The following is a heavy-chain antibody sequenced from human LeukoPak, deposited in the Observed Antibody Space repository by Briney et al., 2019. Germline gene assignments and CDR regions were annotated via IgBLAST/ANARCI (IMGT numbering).Heavy chain of an antibody. CDR2: ISSSSSYI. CDR1: GFTLSNAW. V-gene: IGHV3-21*01. J-gene: IGHJ4*02. D-gene: IGHD3-10*01. Sequence: GGSLRLSCAASGFTLSNAWMNWVRQAPGKGLEWVSSISSSSSYIYYADSVKGRFTISRDNAKNSLYLQMNSLRAEDTAVYYCARVWFGEFGYYFDYWGQGTLVTVSS. CDR3: ARVWFGEFGYYFDY.